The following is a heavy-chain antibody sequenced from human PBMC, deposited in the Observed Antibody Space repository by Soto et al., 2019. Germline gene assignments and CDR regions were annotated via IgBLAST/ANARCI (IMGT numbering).Heavy chain of an antibody. Sequence: QVQLVESGGGVVQPGRSLRLSCAASGFTFSSYGMHWVRQAPGKGLEWVAVISYDGSNKYYADSVKGRFTISRDNSKNTLYLQMNRLRAEDTAVYYCAKRERWLQLLEDAFDIWGQGTMVTVSS. CDR1: GFTFSSYG. D-gene: IGHD5-12*01. CDR3: AKRERWLQLLEDAFDI. V-gene: IGHV3-30*18. J-gene: IGHJ3*02. CDR2: ISYDGSNK.